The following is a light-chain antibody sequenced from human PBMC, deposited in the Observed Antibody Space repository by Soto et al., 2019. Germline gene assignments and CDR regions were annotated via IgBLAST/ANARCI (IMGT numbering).Light chain of an antibody. CDR1: SSNVGNNY. CDR2: DNN. CDR3: RTWDDSLSAV. Sequence: QSVLTQPPSVSAAPGQKVTISCSGSSSNVGNNYVSWYQQLPGTAPKLLIYDNNKRPSGIPDRFSGSKSGTSATLGITGLQTGDEADYYCRTWDDSLSAVFGGGTQLTVL. V-gene: IGLV1-51*01. J-gene: IGLJ2*01.